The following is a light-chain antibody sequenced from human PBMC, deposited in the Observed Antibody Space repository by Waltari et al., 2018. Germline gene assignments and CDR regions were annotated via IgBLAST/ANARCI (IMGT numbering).Light chain of an antibody. CDR1: SSDIGGYNY. Sequence: QSGLTQPASVSGPPGQSITISCTGSSSDIGGYNYVSWYQQHPGKAPKLIIYDVTKRPSGVSNRFSASQSGDTASLTISVLQAEEGADYYCNSFRSSDTYVFGTGTRVTVL. CDR3: NSFRSSDTYV. CDR2: DVT. J-gene: IGLJ1*01. V-gene: IGLV2-14*01.